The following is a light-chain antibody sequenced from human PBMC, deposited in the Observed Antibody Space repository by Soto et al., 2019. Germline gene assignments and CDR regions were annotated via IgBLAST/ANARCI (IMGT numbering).Light chain of an antibody. J-gene: IGKJ1*01. CDR1: QSVSSK. V-gene: IGKV3-15*01. CDR3: QQYNNWPPG. Sequence: EIVMTQSPATLSVSPGERATLSCRASQSVSSKLAWYQQKPGQAPRLPIYGASTRATGIPARFSGSGSGTEFTLTISSLQSEDFAVYYCQQYNNWPPGFGQGTNVEIK. CDR2: GAS.